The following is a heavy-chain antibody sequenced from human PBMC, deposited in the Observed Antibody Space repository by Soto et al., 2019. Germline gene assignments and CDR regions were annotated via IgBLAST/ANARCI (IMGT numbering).Heavy chain of an antibody. V-gene: IGHV3-30*18. CDR2: ISYDGSKV. CDR1: GFTFSDYG. J-gene: IGHJ4*02. Sequence: QVQLVESGGGVVQPGRSLRLACAASGFTFSDYGMHWVRQAPGKGLEWVAVISYDGSKVYYADSVKGRFTITRESAENTVYLQMNSLRAEDTAVYYCAKELSVLATIQYFDSWGQGTLVTVSS. D-gene: IGHD5-12*01. CDR3: AKELSVLATIQYFDS.